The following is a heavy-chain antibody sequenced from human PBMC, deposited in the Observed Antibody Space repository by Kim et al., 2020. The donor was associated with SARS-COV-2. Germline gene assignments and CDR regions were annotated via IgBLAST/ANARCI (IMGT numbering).Heavy chain of an antibody. CDR3: ARDGGAISGDWFDP. Sequence: ASVKVSCKSSGYTFTSYGISWVRQAPGQGLEWMGWISAYNGNTNYAQKLQGRVTMTTDTSTSTAYMELRSLKSDDTAVYYCARDGGAISGDWFDPWGQGTLVTVSS. D-gene: IGHD2-15*01. CDR1: GYTFTSYG. J-gene: IGHJ5*02. V-gene: IGHV1-18*01. CDR2: ISAYNGNT.